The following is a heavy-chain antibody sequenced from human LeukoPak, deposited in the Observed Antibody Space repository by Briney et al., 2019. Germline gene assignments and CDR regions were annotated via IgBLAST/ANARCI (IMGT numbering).Heavy chain of an antibody. J-gene: IGHJ4*02. D-gene: IGHD3-10*01. CDR2: IYYSGST. Sequence: SETLSLTCTVSGGSISSSSYYWGWLRQPPGKGLEWIGSIYYSGSTYYNPSLKSRVTISVDTSKNQFSLKLSSVTAADTAVYYCARSMVRGVTTTDYWRQGTLVTVSS. CDR1: GGSISSSSYY. CDR3: ARSMVRGVTTTDY. V-gene: IGHV4-39*01.